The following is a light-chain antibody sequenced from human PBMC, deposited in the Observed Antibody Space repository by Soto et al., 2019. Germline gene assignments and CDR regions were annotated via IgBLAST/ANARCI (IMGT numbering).Light chain of an antibody. CDR1: SSNIGNNY. V-gene: IGLV1-51*01. Sequence: QSVLTQPPSVSAAPGQTVTISCSGSSSNIGNNYVSWYQQLPGTAPKLLIYDDNKRPSGIPDRFSGSKSGTSATLGITGLQTGDEADYYCGTWDNSQHAVFGGGTQLTVL. CDR2: DDN. CDR3: GTWDNSQHAV. J-gene: IGLJ7*01.